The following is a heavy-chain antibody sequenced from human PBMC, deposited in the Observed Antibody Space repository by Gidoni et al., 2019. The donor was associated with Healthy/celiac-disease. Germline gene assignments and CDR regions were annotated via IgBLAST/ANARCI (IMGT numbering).Heavy chain of an antibody. D-gene: IGHD3-9*01. CDR1: GFTFSSYA. Sequence: EVQLVESGGGLVQPGGSLRLSCAASGFTFSSYAMNWNRQAPGKGLEWVSYITSSGSSIYYADSVKGRFTISRDNAKNSLYLQMNSLRAEDTAVYYCARERSYDILTGYHDAFDIWGQGTMVTVSS. V-gene: IGHV3-48*03. CDR2: ITSSGSSI. J-gene: IGHJ3*02. CDR3: ARERSYDILTGYHDAFDI.